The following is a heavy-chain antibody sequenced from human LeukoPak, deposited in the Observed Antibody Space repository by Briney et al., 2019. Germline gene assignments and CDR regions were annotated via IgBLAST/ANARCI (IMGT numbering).Heavy chain of an antibody. CDR2: ISSSSSYI. Sequence: GGSLRLSCAASGFTFSSYSMNWVRQAPGKGLEWVSSISSSSSYIYYADSVKGRFTISRDNVKNSLYLQMNSLRAEDTAVYYCASGASPSYYDYVWGSDWGQGTLVTVSS. D-gene: IGHD3-16*01. J-gene: IGHJ4*02. V-gene: IGHV3-21*01. CDR3: ASGASPSYYDYVWGSD. CDR1: GFTFSSYS.